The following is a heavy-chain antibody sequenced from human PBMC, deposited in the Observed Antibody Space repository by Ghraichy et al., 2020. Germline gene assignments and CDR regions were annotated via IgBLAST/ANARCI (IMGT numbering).Heavy chain of an antibody. Sequence: GGSLRLSCAASGFAFSTYWMTWVRQAPGQGPEWVANIKEDGRDEYYVDSVKGRFTISRDKAKNSLYLQMNSLRAEDTAVYYCARNYYYAMDVWGQGTTVTVSS. CDR2: IKEDGRDE. CDR3: ARNYYYAMDV. J-gene: IGHJ6*02. V-gene: IGHV3-7*01. CDR1: GFAFSTYW.